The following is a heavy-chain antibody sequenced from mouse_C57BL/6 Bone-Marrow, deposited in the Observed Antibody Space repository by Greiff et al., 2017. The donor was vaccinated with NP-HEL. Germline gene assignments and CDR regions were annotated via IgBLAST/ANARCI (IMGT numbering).Heavy chain of an antibody. V-gene: IGHV6-3*01. CDR1: GFTFSNYW. J-gene: IGHJ4*01. CDR2: IRLKSDNYAT. D-gene: IGHD1-1*01. Sequence: EVQLQESGGGLVQPGGSMKLSCVASGFTFSNYWMNWVRQSPEKGLEWVAQIRLKSDNYATHYAVPVKGRFTISRDDSKSSVYLQMNNLRAEDTVIDYCTGGSSYDAMDYWGQGTSVTVSS. CDR3: TGGSSYDAMDY.